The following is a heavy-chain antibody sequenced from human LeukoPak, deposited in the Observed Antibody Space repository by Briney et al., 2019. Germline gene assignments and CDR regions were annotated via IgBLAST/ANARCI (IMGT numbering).Heavy chain of an antibody. CDR1: GFTFSSYW. V-gene: IGHV3-7*01. CDR3: ARVGSSGYFDY. D-gene: IGHD3-22*01. J-gene: IGHJ4*02. CDR2: IKQDGSEK. Sequence: GGSLRLSCAASGFTFSSYWMSWVRQAPGKGLEWVANIKQDGSEKYYVDSVKGRFTISRDNAKISLYLQMNSLRAEDTAVYYCARVGSSGYFDYWGQGTLVTVSS.